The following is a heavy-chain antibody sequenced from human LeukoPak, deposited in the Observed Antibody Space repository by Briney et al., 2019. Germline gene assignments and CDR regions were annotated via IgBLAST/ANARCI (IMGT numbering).Heavy chain of an antibody. Sequence: GGSLRLSCAVSGFILYDFVMHWVRQAPGKGLEWVAGISWNSANTGYADSVKGRFTISRDNAKNSLYLQINSLRPEDTALYYCVKDISGWSYFDYWGQGTLVTVSP. V-gene: IGHV3-9*01. CDR3: VKDISGWSYFDY. D-gene: IGHD6-19*01. J-gene: IGHJ4*02. CDR1: GFILYDFV. CDR2: ISWNSANT.